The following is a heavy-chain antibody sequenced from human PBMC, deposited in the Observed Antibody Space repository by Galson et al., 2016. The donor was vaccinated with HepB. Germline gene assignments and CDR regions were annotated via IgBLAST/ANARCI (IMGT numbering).Heavy chain of an antibody. CDR3: AQVGGPPGYNYPAPFDN. D-gene: IGHD5-24*01. CDR2: ISRTSST. V-gene: IGHV3-23*01. J-gene: IGHJ4*02. CDR1: GFTFSNYA. Sequence: SLRLSCAASGFTFSNYAMTWVRQPPGKGLEWVSGISRTSSTYYAESVRGRFTISRDNFRSTLALQMNSLTAEDTALYYCAQVGGPPGYNYPAPFDNWGQGTRVTVSS.